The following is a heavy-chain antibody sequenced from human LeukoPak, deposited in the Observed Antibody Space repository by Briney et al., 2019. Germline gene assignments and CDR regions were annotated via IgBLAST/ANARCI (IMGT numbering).Heavy chain of an antibody. V-gene: IGHV1-8*03. D-gene: IGHD6-19*01. CDR3: ARGEISSGWYLYYYYYMDV. J-gene: IGHJ6*03. CDR2: MSPNSGNT. Sequence: ASVKVSCKASGYTFTSYDINWVRQATGQGLEWMGWMSPNSGNTGYAQKFQGRVTITRNTSISTAYMELSSLRSEDTAVYYCARGEISSGWYLYYYYYMDVWGKGTTVTVSS. CDR1: GYTFTSYD.